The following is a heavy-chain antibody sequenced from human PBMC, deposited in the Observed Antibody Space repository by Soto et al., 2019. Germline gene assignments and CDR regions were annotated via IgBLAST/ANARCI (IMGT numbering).Heavy chain of an antibody. CDR1: GFTFSSYG. Sequence: GSLRLSCAASGFTFSSYGMHWVRQAPGKGLERVEVISYDGSNKYYADSVKGRFTISRDNSKNTLYLQMNSLRAEVTAVYYCAALRFLEWLSRQNYFYYMDVWGKGT. D-gene: IGHD3-3*01. CDR2: ISYDGSNK. J-gene: IGHJ6*03. V-gene: IGHV3-30*03. CDR3: AALRFLEWLSRQNYFYYMDV.